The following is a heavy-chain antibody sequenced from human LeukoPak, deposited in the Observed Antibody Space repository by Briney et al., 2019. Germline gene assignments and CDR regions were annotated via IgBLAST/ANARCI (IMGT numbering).Heavy chain of an antibody. D-gene: IGHD1-26*01. V-gene: IGHV3-7*01. CDR3: ARERVWEPMPLDH. CDR2: INQYEGEK. Sequence: PGGSLRLSCAASGFTFRNYWMSWVRRAPGKGLEWVANINQYEGEKYYVDPVKGRFTISRDNAKNSLYLQMHSLRAEDTGVYFCARERVWEPMPLDHWGQGTLVTVSS. CDR1: GFTFRNYW. J-gene: IGHJ4*02.